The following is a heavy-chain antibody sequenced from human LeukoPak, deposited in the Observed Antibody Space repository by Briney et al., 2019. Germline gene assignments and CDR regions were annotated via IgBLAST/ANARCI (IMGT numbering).Heavy chain of an antibody. J-gene: IGHJ3*02. V-gene: IGHV4-31*03. CDR3: ARGNSGYDGVAFDI. Sequence: PSETLSLTYTVSGGSISSGGYYWSWIRQHPGKGLEWIGYIYYSGSTYYNPSLKSRVTISVDTSKNQFSLKLSSVTAADTAVYYCARGNSGYDGVAFDIWGQGTMVTVSS. CDR2: IYYSGST. CDR1: GGSISSGGYY. D-gene: IGHD5-12*01.